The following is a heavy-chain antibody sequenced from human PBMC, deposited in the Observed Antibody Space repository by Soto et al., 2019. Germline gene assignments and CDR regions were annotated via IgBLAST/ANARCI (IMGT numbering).Heavy chain of an antibody. Sequence: EVQLVESGGGVVQPGGSLKLSCAASGLTFSGSAMHWVRQASGKGLEWVGRIRSKANSYATEYAASVKGRFTISRDDSKNTAFLQMNSLKTEDTAVYYCTRHADLGYCSSTSCYDFDYWGQGTLVTVSS. J-gene: IGHJ4*02. CDR3: TRHADLGYCSSTSCYDFDY. CDR1: GLTFSGSA. V-gene: IGHV3-73*01. CDR2: IRSKANSYAT. D-gene: IGHD2-2*01.